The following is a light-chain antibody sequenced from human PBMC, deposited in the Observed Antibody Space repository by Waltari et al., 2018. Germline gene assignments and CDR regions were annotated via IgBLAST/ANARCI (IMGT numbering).Light chain of an antibody. CDR2: GAS. Sequence: DIVLTQSPDSLAVSLGERVTFNCKSSQSLLYSSNNRNYLAWYQQRAGQSPKLLIYGASTREMGVPGRFRGSGSGTDFTLTISSLQSEDVAVYYCQQYNNWPLFGQGTKVENK. CDR1: QSLLYSSNNRNY. J-gene: IGKJ1*01. V-gene: IGKV4-1*01. CDR3: QQYNNWPL.